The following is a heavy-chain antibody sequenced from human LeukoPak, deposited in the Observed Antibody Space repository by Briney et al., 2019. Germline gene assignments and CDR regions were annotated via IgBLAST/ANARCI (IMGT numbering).Heavy chain of an antibody. CDR1: GFTFSSYW. CDR2: INSDGSST. CDR3: ARALYSGDAFDI. Sequence: GGSLRLSCAASGFTFSSYWMHWVRQAPGKGLVWVSRINSDGSSTSYADSVKGRFTISRDNAKNSLYLQMNSLRAEDTAVYYCARALYSGDAFDIWGQGTMVTVSS. J-gene: IGHJ3*02. V-gene: IGHV3-74*01. D-gene: IGHD1-26*01.